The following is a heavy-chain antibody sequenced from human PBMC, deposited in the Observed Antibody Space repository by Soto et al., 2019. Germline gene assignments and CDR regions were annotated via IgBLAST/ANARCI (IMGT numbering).Heavy chain of an antibody. CDR1: GFTFSSYS. CDR2: ISSGSSTI. Sequence: EVQLVESGGGLVQPGGSLRLSCAASGFTFSSYSMNWVRQAPGKGLEWFSYISSGSSTIYYSDSVKGRFTISRDNAKNSLYLNMNSLRDEDTAVYYCARECGRLNWFDPWGQGTLVTVSS. V-gene: IGHV3-48*02. CDR3: ARECGRLNWFDP. D-gene: IGHD1-26*01. J-gene: IGHJ5*02.